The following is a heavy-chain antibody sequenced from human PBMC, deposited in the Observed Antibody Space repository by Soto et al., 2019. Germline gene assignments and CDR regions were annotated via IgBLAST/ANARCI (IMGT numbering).Heavy chain of an antibody. D-gene: IGHD3-9*01. Sequence: EVQLVESGGGLVKPGGSLRLSCAASGFTFSSYSMNWVRQAPGKGLEWVSSISSSSSYIYYADSVKGRFTISRDNAKNSLYLEMNSLRAEDTAVYYCARDFQVSWPYYDILTGYYYYYGMDVWGQGTTVTVSS. V-gene: IGHV3-21*01. CDR2: ISSSSSYI. CDR1: GFTFSSYS. J-gene: IGHJ6*02. CDR3: ARDFQVSWPYYDILTGYYYYYGMDV.